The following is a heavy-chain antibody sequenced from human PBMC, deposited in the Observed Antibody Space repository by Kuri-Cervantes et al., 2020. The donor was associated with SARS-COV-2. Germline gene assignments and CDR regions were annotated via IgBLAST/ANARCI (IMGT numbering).Heavy chain of an antibody. CDR1: YGTLTGYQ. Sequence: GSLRLSCALHYGTLTGYQWSWIRQPPGRGLEWIGGINHRGDTNYNPALESRVTISRDTSENQFSLRLTSVTAADAAVYYCARGTNGYFFFYYLDVWGKGTTVTVSS. J-gene: IGHJ6*03. CDR3: ARGTNGYFFFYYLDV. D-gene: IGHD2-2*01. CDR2: INHRGDT. V-gene: IGHV4-34*01.